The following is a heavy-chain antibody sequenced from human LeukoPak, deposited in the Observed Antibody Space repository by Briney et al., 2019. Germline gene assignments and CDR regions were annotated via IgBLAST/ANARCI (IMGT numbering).Heavy chain of an antibody. CDR1: GDSVSSNSVA. D-gene: IGHD4-23*01. CDR3: ARGINSAFDI. V-gene: IGHV6-1*01. CDR2: AYSRSRGGI. J-gene: IGHJ3*02. Sequence: SQTLSLSFVISGDSVSSNSVAWNWLRQSPSRGLEWLGRAYSRSRGGIDYGISVRGRINIDTDTSRNQFSLLLSSVTPEDTAVYYCARGINSAFDIWGQGTMVTVSS.